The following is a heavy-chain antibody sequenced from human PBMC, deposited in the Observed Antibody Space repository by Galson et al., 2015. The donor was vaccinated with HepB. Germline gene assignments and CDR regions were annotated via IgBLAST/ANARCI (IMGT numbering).Heavy chain of an antibody. J-gene: IGHJ4*02. CDR3: ARGYDSANYYYLY. D-gene: IGHD3-10*01. Sequence: SVKVSCKASGGSFSRCAISWVRQDPGQGLEWMGRITPMFATANYAQKFQGRVTITADESTSTVYMELSSLRSEDTAIYYCARGYDSANYYYLYWGQGTLVTVSS. CDR1: GGSFSRCA. V-gene: IGHV1-69*13. CDR2: ITPMFATA.